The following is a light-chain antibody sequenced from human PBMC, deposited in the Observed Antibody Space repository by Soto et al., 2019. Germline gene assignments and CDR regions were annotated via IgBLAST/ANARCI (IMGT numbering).Light chain of an antibody. CDR2: DAS. Sequence: EIVRTQSPATLSVSPGASAALSCRASQSVSSYLAWFQQNPGQAPRLLIYDASTRATGIPVRFSGSGSGTEFTLTISSLQSEDFGVYYCQQKKDWPGTFGQGTKVDI. V-gene: IGKV3-15*01. CDR1: QSVSSY. J-gene: IGKJ1*01. CDR3: QQKKDWPGT.